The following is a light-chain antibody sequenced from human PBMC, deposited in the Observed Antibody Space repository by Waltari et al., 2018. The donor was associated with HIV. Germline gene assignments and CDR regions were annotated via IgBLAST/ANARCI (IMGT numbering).Light chain of an antibody. CDR1: SSDVGCYSL. CDR2: EVT. CDR3: CSYAGNPYV. V-gene: IGLV2-23*02. J-gene: IGLJ1*01. Sequence: QSALTQPASVSGSPGQSITISCTGTSSDVGCYSLVSWYQQHPGKAPKLMIDEVTKRPSGVSNRFSGSKSGNTASLTISGLQAEDEADYYCCSYAGNPYVFGTGTKVTVL.